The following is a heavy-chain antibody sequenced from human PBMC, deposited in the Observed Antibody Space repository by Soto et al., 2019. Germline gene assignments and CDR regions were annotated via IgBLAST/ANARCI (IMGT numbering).Heavy chain of an antibody. J-gene: IGHJ6*02. CDR1: GFDASVNF. CDR2: INNAGTT. CDR3: VRENYYYGMDV. D-gene: IGHD2-21*01. V-gene: IGHV3-66*01. Sequence: EVQLVESGGTLVQPGGSLKLSCAASGFDASVNFMTXXXXXXXKGLEWVSSINNAGTTFYADSVKGRFTISRDDSKNTXXLXXXXXXXXXXAXYYCVRENYYYGMDVWGQGTAVTVSS.